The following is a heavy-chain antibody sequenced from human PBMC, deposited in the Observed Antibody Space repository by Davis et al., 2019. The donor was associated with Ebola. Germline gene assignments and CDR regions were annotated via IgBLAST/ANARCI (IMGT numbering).Heavy chain of an antibody. CDR3: AREVDSSSWCPDY. CDR1: GFTFSSYA. CDR2: ISYDGSNK. V-gene: IGHV3-30-3*01. D-gene: IGHD6-13*01. Sequence: SLKISCAASGFTFSSYAMHWVRQAPGKGLEWVAVISYDGSNKYYADSVKGRFTISRDNSKNTLYLQMNSLRAEDTAVYYCAREVDSSSWCPDYWGQGTLVTVSS. J-gene: IGHJ4*02.